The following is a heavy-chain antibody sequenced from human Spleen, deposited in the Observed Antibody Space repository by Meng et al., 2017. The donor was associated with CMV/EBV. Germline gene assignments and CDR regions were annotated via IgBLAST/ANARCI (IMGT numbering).Heavy chain of an antibody. Sequence: SLKISCAASGFTFSSYAMHWVRQAPGKGLEWVSGISWNSGSIGYADSVKGRFTISRDNAKNSLYLQMNSLRAEDTALYYCAKARRGSIYYGMDVWGQGTTVTVSS. CDR1: GFTFSSYA. CDR3: AKARRGSIYYGMDV. J-gene: IGHJ6*02. V-gene: IGHV3-9*01. D-gene: IGHD3-10*01. CDR2: ISWNSGSI.